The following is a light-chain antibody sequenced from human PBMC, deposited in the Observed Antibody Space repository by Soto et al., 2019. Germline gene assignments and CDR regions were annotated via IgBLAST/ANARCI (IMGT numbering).Light chain of an antibody. J-gene: IGKJ1*01. CDR3: QQYYSYPQT. V-gene: IGKV1-8*01. CDR1: QGSSSY. Sequence: RRTQSHYSVSASTGDRVTITCRARQGSSSYLAWYQQKPGKAPKLLIYAASTLQSGVPSRFSGSGSGTDFTLTISCLQSEDFATYYCQQYYSYPQTFGQGTKVDIK. CDR2: AAS.